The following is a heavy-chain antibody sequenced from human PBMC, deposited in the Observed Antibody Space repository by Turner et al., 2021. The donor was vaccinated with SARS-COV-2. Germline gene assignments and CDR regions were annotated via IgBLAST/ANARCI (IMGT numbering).Heavy chain of an antibody. CDR1: GGSISSSSYY. J-gene: IGHJ6*02. D-gene: IGHD1-26*01. CDR3: AGEVVVLTTTHYGMDV. CDR2: IYYSGST. Sequence: QVQLQESGPGLVKPSETLSLTCTVSGGSISSSSYYWGWIRQPPGKGLEWIGSIYYSGSTYYNPSLKSRVTISVDTSKNQFSLELSSVTAADTAVYYCAGEVVVLTTTHYGMDVWGQGTTVTVSS. V-gene: IGHV4-39*01.